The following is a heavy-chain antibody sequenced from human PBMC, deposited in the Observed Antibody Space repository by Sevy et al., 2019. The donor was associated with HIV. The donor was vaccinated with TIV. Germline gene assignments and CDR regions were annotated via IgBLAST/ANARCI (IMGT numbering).Heavy chain of an antibody. D-gene: IGHD4-4*01. V-gene: IGHV3-49*03. CDR2: IRSKAYGGTT. J-gene: IGHJ4*02. CDR1: GFTFGDYA. Sequence: GGSLRLSCTASGFTFGDYAMSWFRQAPGKGLEWVGFIRSKAYGGTTEYAASVKGRFTISRDDSKSIAYLQMNSLKTEDTAVYYCTRDRGRLQGYYFDYWGQRTLVTVSS. CDR3: TRDRGRLQGYYFDY.